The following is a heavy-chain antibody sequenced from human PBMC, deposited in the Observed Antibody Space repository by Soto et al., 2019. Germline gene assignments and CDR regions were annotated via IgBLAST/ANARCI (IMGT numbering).Heavy chain of an antibody. CDR2: IYSSGGT. V-gene: IGHV4-4*07. J-gene: IGHJ5*02. CDR1: GGSISSYY. CDR3: ARGQRFSDSFDP. Sequence: ETLSLTCTVSGGSISSYYWSWIRQPAGKGLEWIGRIYSSGGTKYNPSLKSRVDMSLDMSKNQFSLRLSSVTAADTAVYYCARGQRFSDSFDPWGQGTLVTVSS. D-gene: IGHD3-3*01.